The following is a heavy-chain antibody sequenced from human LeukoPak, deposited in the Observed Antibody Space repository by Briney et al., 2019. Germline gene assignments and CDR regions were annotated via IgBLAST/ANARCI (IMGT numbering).Heavy chain of an antibody. J-gene: IGHJ4*02. CDR2: INHSGST. D-gene: IGHD2-2*01. V-gene: IGHV4-34*01. Sequence: SETLSLTCAVYGGSFSGYYWSWIRQPPGKGLEWIGEINHSGSTNYNPSLKSRVNISVDTSKNQFSLKLSSVTATDTAVYYCAREDIVVVPAAKKIADYFDYWGQGTLVTVSS. CDR1: GGSFSGYY. CDR3: AREDIVVVPAAKKIADYFDY.